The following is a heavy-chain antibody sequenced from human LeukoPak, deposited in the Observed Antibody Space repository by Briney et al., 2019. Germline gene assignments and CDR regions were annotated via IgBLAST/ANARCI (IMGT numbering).Heavy chain of an antibody. J-gene: IGHJ4*02. CDR2: LSTSGST. Sequence: SQTLSLTCSVSGDSVTRDSYYWSWVRQPAGKGLEWIGRLSTSGSTDYSPSLKSRVTISMNTSKNQISLTLRSVTAADTAIYFCARDDPRSGSYSPDSWGRGLKVTVSS. CDR1: GDSVTRDSYY. V-gene: IGHV4-61*02. CDR3: ARDDPRSGSYSPDS. D-gene: IGHD1-26*01.